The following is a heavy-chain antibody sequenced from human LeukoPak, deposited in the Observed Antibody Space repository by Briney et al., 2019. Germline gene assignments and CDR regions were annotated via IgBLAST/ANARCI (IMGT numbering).Heavy chain of an antibody. J-gene: IGHJ4*02. CDR2: LSGSTGGT. CDR3: AAENRNRLFDY. Sequence: GGSLTLSCAVSGFTFSSDGMSWVRQASGKGLEWVSSLSGSTGGTNYADSVKGRFTISRDNSKNTLYLQMNSLRAEDTAIYYCAAENRNRLFDYWGQGTLVTVSS. V-gene: IGHV3-23*01. CDR1: GFTFSSDG.